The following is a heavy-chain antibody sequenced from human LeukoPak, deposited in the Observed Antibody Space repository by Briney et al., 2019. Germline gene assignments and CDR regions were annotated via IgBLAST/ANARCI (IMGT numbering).Heavy chain of an antibody. CDR1: GFTFSSYG. Sequence: GGSLRLSCAASGFTFSSYGMHWVSQAPGKGPEWVAAISYDGSKEYYADSVKGRFSISRDNSKNTLYLQMNSLRAEDTAVFYCAKGKALLEYYFDYWGQGTLVTVSS. J-gene: IGHJ4*02. V-gene: IGHV3-30*18. D-gene: IGHD2-15*01. CDR3: AKGKALLEYYFDY. CDR2: ISYDGSKE.